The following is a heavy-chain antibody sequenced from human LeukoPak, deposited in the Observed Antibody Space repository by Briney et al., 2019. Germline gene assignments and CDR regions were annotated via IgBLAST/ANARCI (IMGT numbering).Heavy chain of an antibody. Sequence: GGSLRLSCAASGFTFSSYWMSWVRQAPGKGLEWVAVISYDGSNKYYADSVKGRFTISRDNSKNTLYLQMNSLRAEDTAVYYCAKSPYRGGSSWTEFDYWGQGTLVTVSS. D-gene: IGHD6-13*01. CDR2: ISYDGSNK. V-gene: IGHV3-30*18. CDR3: AKSPYRGGSSWTEFDY. CDR1: GFTFSSYW. J-gene: IGHJ4*02.